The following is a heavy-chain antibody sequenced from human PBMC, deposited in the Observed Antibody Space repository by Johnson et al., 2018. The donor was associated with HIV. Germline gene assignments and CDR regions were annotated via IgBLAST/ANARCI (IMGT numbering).Heavy chain of an antibody. CDR2: LYSSGNT. V-gene: IGHV3-53*01. D-gene: IGHD5-24*01. J-gene: IGHJ3*01. Sequence: MQLVESGGGLVQPGGSLGLACVGSGFNVSNNYMSWVRQPPGQGLEWVSTLYSSGNTYYADSVKGRFTISRDSSRNTLYLKIDTLKVEDPALYYCTRSKLQFLAPVAFDLWGQGTMVTVSS. CDR3: TRSKLQFLAPVAFDL. CDR1: GFNVSNNY.